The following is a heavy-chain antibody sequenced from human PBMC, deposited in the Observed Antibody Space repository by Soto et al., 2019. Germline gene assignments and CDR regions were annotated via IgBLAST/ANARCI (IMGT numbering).Heavy chain of an antibody. Sequence: EVQLVESGGGLIQPGGSLRLSCAASGFTVSSNYMSWVRQAPGKGLEWVSVIYSGGSTYYADSVKGRFTISRDNSKNTLYLQMNSLRAEDPAVYYCASSAAAPRFHDYWGQGALVTVSS. CDR3: ASSAAAPRFHDY. CDR1: GFTVSSNY. J-gene: IGHJ4*02. V-gene: IGHV3-53*01. CDR2: IYSGGST. D-gene: IGHD2-2*01.